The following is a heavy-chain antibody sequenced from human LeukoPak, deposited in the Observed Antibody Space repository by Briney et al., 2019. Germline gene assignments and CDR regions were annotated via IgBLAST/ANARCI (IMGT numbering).Heavy chain of an antibody. CDR2: IYYSGST. V-gene: IGHV4-59*01. CDR3: ARRQSTYGDYPDYFDY. Sequence: SETLSLTCTVSGGSISSYYWSWIRQPPGKGLEWIGYIYYSGSTNYNPSLKSRVTISVDTSKNQFSLKLSSVTAADTAVYYCARRQSTYGDYPDYFDYWGQGTLVTVSS. CDR1: GGSISSYY. J-gene: IGHJ4*02. D-gene: IGHD4-17*01.